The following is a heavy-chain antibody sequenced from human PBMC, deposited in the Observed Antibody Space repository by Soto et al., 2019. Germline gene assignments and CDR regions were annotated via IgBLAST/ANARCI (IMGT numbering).Heavy chain of an antibody. V-gene: IGHV4-59*01. CDR3: ARRYGASFDY. CDR1: GGSISSYY. J-gene: IGHJ4*02. CDR2: IYYSGST. D-gene: IGHD4-17*01. Sequence: SETLSLTCTVSGGSISSYYWSWIRQPPGKGLEWIGYIYYSGSTNYNPSLKSRVTISVDTSKNQFSLKLSSVTAADTDVYYCARRYGASFDYWGQGTLVTVSS.